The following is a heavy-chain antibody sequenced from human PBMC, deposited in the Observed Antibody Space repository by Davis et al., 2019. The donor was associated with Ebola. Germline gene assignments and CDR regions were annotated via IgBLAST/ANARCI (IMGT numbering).Heavy chain of an antibody. CDR3: ARHDDSSGYFTSFDY. D-gene: IGHD3-22*01. CDR1: GGSFSGYY. Sequence: PGGSLRLSCAVYGGSFSGYYWSWIRQPPGKGLEWIGEINHSGSTNYNPSLKSRVTISVDTSKNQFSLKLSSVTAADTAVYYCARHDDSSGYFTSFDYWGQGTLVTVSS. V-gene: IGHV4-34*01. CDR2: INHSGST. J-gene: IGHJ4*02.